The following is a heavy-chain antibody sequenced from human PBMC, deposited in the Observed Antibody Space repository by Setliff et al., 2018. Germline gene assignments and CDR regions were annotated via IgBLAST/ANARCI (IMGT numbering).Heavy chain of an antibody. V-gene: IGHV3-48*03. D-gene: IGHD5-18*01. CDR1: GLTFSSHT. CDR2: FSSSGSI. J-gene: IGHJ6*02. Sequence: PGGSLRLSCAASGLTFSSHTMNWVRQGPGKGLEWVAYFSSSGSISYATSVEGRFTISRDNAKNSLYLQMNSLRVEDTAVYHCARDGGTGMVKGYYYGLDAWGPGTSVTVS. CDR3: ARDGGTGMVKGYYYGLDA.